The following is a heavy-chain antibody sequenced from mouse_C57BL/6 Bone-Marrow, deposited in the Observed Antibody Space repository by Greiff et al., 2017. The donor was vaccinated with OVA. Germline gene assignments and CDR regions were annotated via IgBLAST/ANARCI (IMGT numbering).Heavy chain of an antibody. D-gene: IGHD2-5*01. Sequence: EVKLVESGGGLVQPGGSLKLSCAASGFTFSDYGMAWVRQAPRKGPEWVAFISNLAYSIYYADTVTGRFTISRENAKNTLYLEMSSLRSEDTAMYYCARTLYSNYVGYFDVWGTGTTVTVSS. CDR1: GFTFSDYG. V-gene: IGHV5-15*01. CDR3: ARTLYSNYVGYFDV. J-gene: IGHJ1*03. CDR2: ISNLAYSI.